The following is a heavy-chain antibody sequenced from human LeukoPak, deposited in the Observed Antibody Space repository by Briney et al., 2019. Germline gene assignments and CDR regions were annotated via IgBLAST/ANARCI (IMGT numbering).Heavy chain of an antibody. J-gene: IGHJ4*02. CDR2: ISSSSSYI. Sequence: GGSLRLSCAASGFTFSSYSMNWVRQAPGKGLEWVSSISSSSSYIYYADSVKGRFTISRDNAKSSLYLQMNSLRAEDTAVYYCARDSSSTSPGYWGQGTLVTVSS. D-gene: IGHD2-2*01. V-gene: IGHV3-21*01. CDR3: ARDSSSTSPGY. CDR1: GFTFSSYS.